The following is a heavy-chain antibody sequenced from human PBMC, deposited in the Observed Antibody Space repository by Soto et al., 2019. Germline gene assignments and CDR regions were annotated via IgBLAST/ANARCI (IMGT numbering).Heavy chain of an antibody. J-gene: IGHJ4*02. V-gene: IGHV1-69*04. CDR1: GGTYRNYP. CDR3: ARGPLVVLNYFES. CDR2: IFPLTDIP. Sequence: SVKVSCKASGGTYRNYPINWVRQATGQGLEWMGSIFPLTDIPDYAQNFQARLTISADKSTSTAYMELSSLTSDDTAMYFCARGPLVVLNYFESWSQGTLVTVSS.